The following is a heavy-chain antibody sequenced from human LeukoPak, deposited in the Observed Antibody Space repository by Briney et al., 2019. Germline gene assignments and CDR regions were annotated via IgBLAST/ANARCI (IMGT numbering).Heavy chain of an antibody. CDR2: SNHSGST. V-gene: IGHV4-34*01. D-gene: IGHD3-22*01. J-gene: IGHJ5*02. Sequence: PSETLSLTCAVYGGSFSGYYWSLIRQPPGKGLEWIGQSNHSGSTNYNPSLKSRVTISVDTSKNQFSLKLSSVTAADTAVYYCARDYRSRYYYDSSGYYCWFDPWGQGTLVTVSS. CDR1: GGSFSGYY. CDR3: ARDYRSRYYYDSSGYYCWFDP.